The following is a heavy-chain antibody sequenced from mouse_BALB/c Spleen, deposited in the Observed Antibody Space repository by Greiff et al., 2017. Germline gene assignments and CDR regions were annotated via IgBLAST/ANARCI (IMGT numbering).Heavy chain of an antibody. CDR1: GFTFNTYA. CDR2: IRSKSNNYAT. V-gene: IGHV10-1*02. Sequence: GGGLVQPKGSLKLSCAASGFTFNTYAMNWVRQAPGKGLEWVARIRSKSNNYATYYADSVKDRFTISRDDSQSMLYLQMNNLKTEDTAMYYCVRPGIYDGYLFAYWGQGTLVTVSA. D-gene: IGHD2-3*01. CDR3: VRPGIYDGYLFAY. J-gene: IGHJ3*01.